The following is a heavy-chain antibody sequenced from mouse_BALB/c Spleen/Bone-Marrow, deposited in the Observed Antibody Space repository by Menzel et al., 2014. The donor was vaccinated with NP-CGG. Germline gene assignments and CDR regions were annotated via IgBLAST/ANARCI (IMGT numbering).Heavy chain of an antibody. CDR2: IRNKANGYTT. V-gene: IGHV7-3*02. Sequence: EVMLVESGGGLVQPGGSLRLSCATSGFTFTDYYMNWVRQPPGKALEWLGFIRNKANGYTTEYSASVKGRFTISRDNSQNILYLQMNTPRAEDSATYYCARDKGRVFFDYWGQGTTLTVSS. CDR3: ARDKGRVFFDY. CDR1: GFTFTDYY. J-gene: IGHJ2*01.